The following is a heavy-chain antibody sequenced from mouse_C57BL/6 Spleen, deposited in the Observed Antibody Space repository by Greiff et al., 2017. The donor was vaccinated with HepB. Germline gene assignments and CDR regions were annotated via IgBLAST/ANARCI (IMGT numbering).Heavy chain of an antibody. J-gene: IGHJ3*01. CDR1: GYTFTSYW. D-gene: IGHD4-1*01. CDR3: ARWGTGNWFAY. Sequence: VQLQQPGAELVMPGASVKLSCKASGYTFTSYWMHWVKQRPGQGLEWIGEIDPSDSYTNYNQKFKGKSTLTVDKSSSTAYMQRSSLTSEDSAVYYGARWGTGNWFAYWGQGTLVTVSA. CDR2: IDPSDSYT. V-gene: IGHV1-69*01.